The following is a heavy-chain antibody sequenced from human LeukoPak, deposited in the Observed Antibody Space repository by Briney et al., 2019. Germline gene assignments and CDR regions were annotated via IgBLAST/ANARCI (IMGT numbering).Heavy chain of an antibody. CDR3: ASHGPHYDIRRGFDP. CDR1: GLTFSSYG. J-gene: IGHJ5*02. CDR2: ISYDGSNK. Sequence: GRSLRLSCAASGLTFSSYGMHWVRQAPGKGLEWVAVISYDGSNKYYADSVKGRFTISRDNSKNTLYLQMNSLRAEDTAVYYCASHGPHYDIRRGFDPWGQGTLVTVSS. D-gene: IGHD3-9*01. V-gene: IGHV3-30*03.